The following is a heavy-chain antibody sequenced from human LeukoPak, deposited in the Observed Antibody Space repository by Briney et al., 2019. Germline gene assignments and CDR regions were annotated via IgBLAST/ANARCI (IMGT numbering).Heavy chain of an antibody. CDR3: ARGRRTMVRGVITVVFDY. Sequence: PSGTLSLTCGVSGDSFSSGNWWTWVRQPPGKGLEWIGEIYHNGGTNYNPSLKSRVTLSLDKSMNQFSLKVKSVTAADTAVYYCARGRRTMVRGVITVVFDYWGQGTLVTVSS. CDR1: GDSFSSGNW. D-gene: IGHD3-10*01. V-gene: IGHV4-4*02. J-gene: IGHJ4*02. CDR2: IYHNGGT.